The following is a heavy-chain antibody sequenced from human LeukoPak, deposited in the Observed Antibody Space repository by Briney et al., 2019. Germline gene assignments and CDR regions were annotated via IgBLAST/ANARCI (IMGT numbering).Heavy chain of an antibody. Sequence: PSEILSLTCAVYGGSFSGYYWSWIRQPPGKGLEWIGEINHSGSTNYNPSLKSRVTISVDTSKNQFSLKLSSVTAADTAVYYCARDSLYYYYYYMDVWGKGTAVTVSS. CDR1: GGSFSGYY. J-gene: IGHJ6*03. CDR3: ARDSLYYYYYYMDV. V-gene: IGHV4-34*01. D-gene: IGHD2-15*01. CDR2: INHSGST.